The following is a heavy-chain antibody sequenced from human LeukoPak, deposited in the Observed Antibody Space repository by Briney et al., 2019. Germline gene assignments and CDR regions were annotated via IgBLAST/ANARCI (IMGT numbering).Heavy chain of an antibody. CDR1: GGSISSSSYY. D-gene: IGHD3-3*01. CDR2: IYTSGST. V-gene: IGHV4-61*02. J-gene: IGHJ3*02. CDR3: ARDRSGYDAFDI. Sequence: PSETLSLTCTVSGGSISSSSYYWSWIRQPAGKGLEWIGRIYTSGSTNYNPSLKRRVTISVDTSKNQFSLKLSPVTAADTAVYYCARDRSGYDAFDIWGQGTMVTVSS.